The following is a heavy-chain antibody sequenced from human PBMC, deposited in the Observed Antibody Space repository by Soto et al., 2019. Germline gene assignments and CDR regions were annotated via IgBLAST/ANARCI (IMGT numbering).Heavy chain of an antibody. CDR1: GGSITNHY. V-gene: IGHV4-59*11. D-gene: IGHD6-13*01. CDR2: IYYSGIP. Sequence: PSETLSLTCTVSGGSITNHYCSWIRQPPGKGLEWIGYIYYSGIPNYNPSLRSRVTISVDTSKNQFFLKLNSVTAADTAVYYCARAGSSWYGKSDYWGQGMLVTVSS. J-gene: IGHJ4*01. CDR3: ARAGSSWYGKSDY.